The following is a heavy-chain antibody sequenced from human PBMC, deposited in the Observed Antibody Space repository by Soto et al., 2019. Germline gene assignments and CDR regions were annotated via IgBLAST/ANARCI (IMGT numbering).Heavy chain of an antibody. J-gene: IGHJ4*02. D-gene: IGHD3-22*01. CDR2: IYYSGST. CDR3: ARRPREGSGYYYFDY. Sequence: SETLSLTCTVSGGSISSGGYYWSWIRQHPGKGLEWIGYIYYSGSTYYNPSLKSRVTISVDTSKNQFSLKLSSVTAADTAVYYCARRPREGSGYYYFDYWGQGTLVTVSS. CDR1: GGSISSGGYY. V-gene: IGHV4-31*03.